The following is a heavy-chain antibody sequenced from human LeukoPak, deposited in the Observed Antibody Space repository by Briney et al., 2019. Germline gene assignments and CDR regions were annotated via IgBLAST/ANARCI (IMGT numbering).Heavy chain of an antibody. D-gene: IGHD3-10*01. Sequence: ASVKVSCKASGYTFTSYYMHWVRQAPGQGLEWMGIINPSGGSTSYAQKFQGRVTMTRDTSTSTVYMELSSLRSEDTAVYYCAKAESITMDRRFSDYWGQGTLVTVSS. J-gene: IGHJ4*02. V-gene: IGHV1-46*01. CDR3: AKAESITMDRRFSDY. CDR1: GYTFTSYY. CDR2: INPSGGST.